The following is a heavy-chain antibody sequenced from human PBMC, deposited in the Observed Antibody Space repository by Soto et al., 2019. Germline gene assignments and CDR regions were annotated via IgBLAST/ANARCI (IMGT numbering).Heavy chain of an antibody. CDR2: ISNSGSTI. D-gene: IGHD6-19*01. J-gene: IGHJ5*02. CDR3: ARAVAGTFGWFDP. CDR1: GFTFSDYY. Sequence: PRGSLRLSCAASGFTFSDYYMSWIRQAPGKGLEWVSYISNSGSTIYYADSVKGRFTISRDNAKNSLYLQMNSLRAEDTAVYFCARAVAGTFGWFDPWGQGTLVTVSS. V-gene: IGHV3-11*01.